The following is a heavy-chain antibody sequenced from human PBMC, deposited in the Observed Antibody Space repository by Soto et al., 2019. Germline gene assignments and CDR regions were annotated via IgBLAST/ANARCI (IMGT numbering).Heavy chain of an antibody. D-gene: IGHD5-12*01. V-gene: IGHV1-2*04. J-gene: IGHJ4*02. CDR1: GYTFTGYY. CDR3: ARDRSGYDYGGFDY. CDR2: INPNSGGT. Sequence: GASVKVSCKASGYTFTGYYMHWVRQAPGQGLEWMGWINPNSGGTNYAQKFQGWVTMTRDTSISTAYMELSRLRSDEAAVYYCARDRSGYDYGGFDYWGQGTLVTVSS.